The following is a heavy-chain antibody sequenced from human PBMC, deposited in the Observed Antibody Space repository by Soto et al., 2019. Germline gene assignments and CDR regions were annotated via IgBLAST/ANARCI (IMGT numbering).Heavy chain of an antibody. D-gene: IGHD1-26*01. CDR2: IRYDGSNK. V-gene: IGHV3-33*01. J-gene: IGHJ6*02. Sequence: GGSLRLSCAASGFTFSSYGMHWVRQAPGKGLEWVAVIRYDGSNKYYADSVKGRFTISRDNSKNTLYLQMNSLRAEDTAVYYCARDVRWGSYSPGLYYYYGMDVWGQGTTVTVSS. CDR1: GFTFSSYG. CDR3: ARDVRWGSYSPGLYYYYGMDV.